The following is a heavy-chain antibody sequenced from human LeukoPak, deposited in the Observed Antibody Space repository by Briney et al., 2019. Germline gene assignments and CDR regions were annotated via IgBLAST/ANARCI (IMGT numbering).Heavy chain of an antibody. CDR1: GGSISSGGYY. CDR3: ARAGGYSYGSDY. D-gene: IGHD5-18*01. Sequence: SETLSLTCAVSGGSISSGGYYWSWIRQHPGKGLEWIGYIYYSGSTYHNPSLKSRVTISVDTSKNQFSLKLSSVTAADTAVYYCARAGGYSYGSDYWGQGTLVTVSS. J-gene: IGHJ4*02. CDR2: IYYSGST. V-gene: IGHV4-31*11.